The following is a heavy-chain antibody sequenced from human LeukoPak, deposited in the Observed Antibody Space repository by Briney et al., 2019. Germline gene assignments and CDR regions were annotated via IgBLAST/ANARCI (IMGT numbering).Heavy chain of an antibody. V-gene: IGHV1-2*02. CDR2: INPNSSGT. J-gene: IGHJ4*02. Sequence: GASVKVSCKASGYTFTGYYMHWVRQAPGQGLEWMGWINPNSSGTNYAQKFQGRVTMTRDTSISTAYMELSRLRSDDTAVYYCARDHSEWELLSYFDYWGQGTLVTVSS. CDR1: GYTFTGYY. D-gene: IGHD1-26*01. CDR3: ARDHSEWELLSYFDY.